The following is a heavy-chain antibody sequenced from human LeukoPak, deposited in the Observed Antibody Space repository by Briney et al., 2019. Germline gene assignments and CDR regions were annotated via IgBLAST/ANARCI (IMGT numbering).Heavy chain of an antibody. CDR1: GFTLAGYG. D-gene: IGHD5-18*01. CDR2: NSGGGGTT. V-gene: IGHV3-43*02. J-gene: IGHJ4*02. CDR3: AERGFTYGRRLFDY. Sequence: VGSRRLSCVASGFTLAGYGMRWVRPAPGKGLEWVSFNSGGGGTTYYAESAKGRFTISRDNSRTSQYLQMNRLRTEDTALYYCAERGFTYGRRLFDYWGQGTLVTVSS.